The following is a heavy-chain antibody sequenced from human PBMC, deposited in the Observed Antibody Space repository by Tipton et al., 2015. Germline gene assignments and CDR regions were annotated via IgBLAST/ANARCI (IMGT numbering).Heavy chain of an antibody. D-gene: IGHD5-24*01. CDR2: IYPGDSET. Sequence: QLVQSGAEVKKPGESLKISCKGSGYSFISYWIGWVRQMPGKGLEWMGIIYPGDSETKYSPSFEGQVTISADKSISTAYLQWNSLKASDTAMYYCARLSTYGYNDYFDSWGQGTLVTVSS. CDR3: ARLSTYGYNDYFDS. V-gene: IGHV5-51*01. J-gene: IGHJ4*02. CDR1: GYSFISYW.